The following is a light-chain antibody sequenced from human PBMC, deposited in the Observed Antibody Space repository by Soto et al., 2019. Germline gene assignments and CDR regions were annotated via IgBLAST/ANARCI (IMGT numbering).Light chain of an antibody. V-gene: IGKV1-17*01. J-gene: IGKJ1*01. CDR2: AAS. CDR1: QDIRDE. Sequence: DIQMTQSPSSLAASEGDRVTITCRASQDIRDELGWFQQKPGKAPKRLIYAASSLQSGVPSRFSGSGSGTDFTLTISSLQPEDFATYYCLQHHSHPPTFGQGTRIDI. CDR3: LQHHSHPPT.